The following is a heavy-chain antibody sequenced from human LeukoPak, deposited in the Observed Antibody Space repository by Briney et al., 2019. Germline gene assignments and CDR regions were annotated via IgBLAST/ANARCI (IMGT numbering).Heavy chain of an antibody. CDR3: ARAPIVVELNAFDI. CDR2: IYHSGST. CDR1: GDSFSSSNW. J-gene: IGHJ3*02. Sequence: SETLSLTCAVSGDSFSSSNWWSWVRQPPGKGLEWIGEIYHSGSTNYNPSLKSRVTISVDKSKNQFSLKLSSVTAADTAVYYCARAPIVVELNAFDIWGQGTMVTVSS. D-gene: IGHD2-21*01. V-gene: IGHV4-4*02.